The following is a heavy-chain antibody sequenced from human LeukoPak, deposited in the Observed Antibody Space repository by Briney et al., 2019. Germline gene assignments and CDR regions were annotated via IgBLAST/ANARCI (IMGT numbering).Heavy chain of an antibody. J-gene: IGHJ4*02. D-gene: IGHD6-19*01. CDR1: GYTFTSYG. Sequence: ASVKVSCKASGYTFTSYGISWVRQAPGQGLEWMGWISGYNGNTNYAQKLQGRVTMTTDTSTSTAYMELRSLRSDDTAVYYCARDLKRGYSSGRYSWGTGSSNDYWGQGTLVTVSS. V-gene: IGHV1-18*01. CDR3: ARDLKRGYSSGRYSWGTGSSNDY. CDR2: ISGYNGNT.